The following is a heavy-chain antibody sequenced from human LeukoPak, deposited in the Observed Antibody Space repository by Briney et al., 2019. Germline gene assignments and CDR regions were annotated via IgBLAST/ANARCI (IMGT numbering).Heavy chain of an antibody. V-gene: IGHV4-34*01. Sequence: PSETLSLNCAVYGGSFSGYYWSWIRQPPGKGLEWIGEINHSGSTNYNPSLKSRVTISVDTSKNQFSLKLSSVTAADTAVYYCARGLTVTTFYYYYYYMDVWGKGTTVTVSS. D-gene: IGHD4-17*01. CDR3: ARGLTVTTFYYYYYYMDV. CDR2: INHSGST. CDR1: GGSFSGYY. J-gene: IGHJ6*03.